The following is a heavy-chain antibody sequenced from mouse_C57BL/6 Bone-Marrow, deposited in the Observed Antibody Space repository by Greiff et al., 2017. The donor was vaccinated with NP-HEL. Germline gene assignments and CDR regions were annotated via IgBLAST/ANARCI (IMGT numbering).Heavy chain of an antibody. Sequence: QVQLQQPGAELVKPGASVKLSCKASGYTFTSYWMHWVKQRPGQGLEWIGMIHPNSGSTNYNEKFKSKATLTVDKSSSTAYMQLSSLTSEDSAVYYCARCSRVIGYFDVWGTGTTVTVSS. CDR1: GYTFTSYW. CDR3: ARCSRVIGYFDV. CDR2: IHPNSGST. V-gene: IGHV1-64*01. D-gene: IGHD1-1*01. J-gene: IGHJ1*03.